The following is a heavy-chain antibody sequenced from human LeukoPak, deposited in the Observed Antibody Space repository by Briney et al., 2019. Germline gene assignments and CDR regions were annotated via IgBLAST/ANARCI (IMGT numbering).Heavy chain of an antibody. J-gene: IGHJ4*02. CDR3: ARDGYLAVDY. CDR1: GGSISSSTYY. Sequence: SETLSLTCTVSGGSISSSTYYWGWIRQPPGKGLEWIGSIYYRGNSYYNPSLKSRVTISVDTSKNQFSLKLSSVTAADTAVYYCARDGYLAVDYWGQGTLVTVSS. V-gene: IGHV4-39*07. D-gene: IGHD2-2*03. CDR2: IYYRGNS.